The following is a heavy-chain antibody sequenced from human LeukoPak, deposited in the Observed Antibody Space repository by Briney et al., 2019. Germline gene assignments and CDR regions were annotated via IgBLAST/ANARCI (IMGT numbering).Heavy chain of an antibody. V-gene: IGHV4-30-4*08. Sequence: SETLSLTCTVSGGSISSGDYYWSWIRQPPGKGLEWIGYIYYSGSTYYNPCLKSRVTISVDTSKNQFSLKLSSVTAADTAVYYCARDAFNAYYDFWSGYYDYWGQGTLVTVSS. CDR2: IYYSGST. J-gene: IGHJ4*02. D-gene: IGHD3-3*01. CDR1: GGSISSGDYY. CDR3: ARDAFNAYYDFWSGYYDY.